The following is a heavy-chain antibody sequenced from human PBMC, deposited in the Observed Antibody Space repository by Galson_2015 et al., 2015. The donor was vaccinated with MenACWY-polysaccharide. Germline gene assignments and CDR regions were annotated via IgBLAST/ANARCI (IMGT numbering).Heavy chain of an antibody. CDR2: IGGSSSSI. V-gene: IGHV3-21*01. J-gene: IGHJ4*02. Sequence: SLRLSCAASGFTFNTYSMNWVRQAPGKGLEWVSSIGGSSSSIYYADSVKGRFTISRDNAKNSLYLQMHSLRAEDTAVYYCARERVEAFDYWGQGTLVTVSS. CDR3: ARERVEAFDY. D-gene: IGHD2-15*01. CDR1: GFTFNTYS.